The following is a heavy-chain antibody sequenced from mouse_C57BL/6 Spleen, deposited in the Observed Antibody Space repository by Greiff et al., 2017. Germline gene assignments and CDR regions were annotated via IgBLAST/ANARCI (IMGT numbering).Heavy chain of an antibody. CDR2: IYPRGGNT. Sequence: VKLVESGAELVRPGASVKLSCKASGYTFTSYGMSWVKQRTGQGLEWIGEIYPRGGNTYYNQKFKGKATLTADKSSSTAYMELRSLTSEDSAVYFGARWPGGDGRGYWGQGTTLTVSS. CDR3: ARWPGGDGRGY. D-gene: IGHD1-2*01. CDR1: GYTFTSYG. J-gene: IGHJ2*01. V-gene: IGHV1-81*01.